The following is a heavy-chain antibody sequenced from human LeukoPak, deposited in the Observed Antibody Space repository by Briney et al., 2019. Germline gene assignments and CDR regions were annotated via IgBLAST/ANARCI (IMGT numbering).Heavy chain of an antibody. Sequence: ASVKVSCKPSGYTFTGCYIHWVRQAPGQGLEWTGWISPNSGGTDYAQRFQGRVTMTRDTSISTAYMELSSLRSDDTAVYYCAIQPWGSGNNWYFDLWGRGTLVTVSS. CDR3: AIQPWGSGNNWYFDL. CDR1: GYTFTGCY. V-gene: IGHV1-2*02. CDR2: ISPNSGGT. J-gene: IGHJ2*01. D-gene: IGHD7-27*01.